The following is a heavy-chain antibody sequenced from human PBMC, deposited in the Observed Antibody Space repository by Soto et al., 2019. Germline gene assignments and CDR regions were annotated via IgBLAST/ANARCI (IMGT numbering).Heavy chain of an antibody. Sequence: PSETLSLTCTVSGVSISTYYWGWIRQPPGKGLEWIASIYYSGATYYNPSLQSRVTISVDTSNNRFSLTLSSLTAADTAVYFCARLAYSGYLQTWGQGSLVTVSS. V-gene: IGHV4-39*02. CDR1: GVSISTYY. CDR3: ARLAYSGYLQT. D-gene: IGHD1-26*01. J-gene: IGHJ1*01. CDR2: IYYSGAT.